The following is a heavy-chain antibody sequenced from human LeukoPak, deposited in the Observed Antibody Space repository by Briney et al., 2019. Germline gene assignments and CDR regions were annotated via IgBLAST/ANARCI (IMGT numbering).Heavy chain of an antibody. J-gene: IGHJ4*02. CDR1: GFTFSSYG. CDR3: AKDGGLWVSAHWGDS. CDR2: ISYDGSNK. V-gene: IGHV3-33*05. D-gene: IGHD7-27*01. Sequence: PGGSLRLSCAASGFTFSSYGMHWVRQAPGKGLEWVAVISYDGSNKYYADSVKGRFTISRDNSKNTQYLQMNSLRAEDTAVYYCAKDGGLWVSAHWGDSWGRGTLVTVSS.